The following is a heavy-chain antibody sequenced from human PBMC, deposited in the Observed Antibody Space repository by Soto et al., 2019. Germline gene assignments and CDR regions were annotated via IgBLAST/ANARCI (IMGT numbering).Heavy chain of an antibody. CDR3: SRSTGSGFRPGTPRCNWFAP. V-gene: IGHV1-69*01. CDR1: GVTFSSFA. D-gene: IGHD5-12*01. Sequence: QVQLVQSGAEVKQPGSSVKVSCQASGVTFSSFAISWVRQAPGQGLEWMGGIIPIFRTPNYAQKFQGRVTITADESTSAVYMELSRLRSEDTAVYYCSRSTGSGFRPGTPRCNWFAPWGQGTRVTVSS. CDR2: IIPIFRTP. J-gene: IGHJ5*02.